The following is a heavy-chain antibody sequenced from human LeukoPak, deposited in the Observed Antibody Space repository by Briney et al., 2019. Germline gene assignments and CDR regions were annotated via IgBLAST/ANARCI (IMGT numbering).Heavy chain of an antibody. J-gene: IGHJ4*02. Sequence: ASVKLSCKASGYTFTGYYMHWVRQAPGQGLEWMGWINPNSGGTNYAQTFQGRVTMTRDTSISTAYMELRRPRSDDTAVYYCARDLGSSGWYYWGQGTLVTVSS. CDR2: INPNSGGT. CDR1: GYTFTGYY. CDR3: ARDLGSSGWYY. V-gene: IGHV1-2*02. D-gene: IGHD6-19*01.